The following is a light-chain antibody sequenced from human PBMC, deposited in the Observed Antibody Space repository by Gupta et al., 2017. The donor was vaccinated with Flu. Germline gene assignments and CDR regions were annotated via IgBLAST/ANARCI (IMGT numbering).Light chain of an antibody. CDR3: QLWDSSTVV. Sequence: SYELTQPLSVSVALGQTARITCGGNNIGSKNVHWYQQKPGQAPVLVIYMDSNRPSGIPERFSGSNSGNTATLTISRAKAGDEADYYCQLWDSSTVVFGGGTKLTVL. V-gene: IGLV3-9*01. J-gene: IGLJ2*01. CDR1: NIGSKN. CDR2: MDS.